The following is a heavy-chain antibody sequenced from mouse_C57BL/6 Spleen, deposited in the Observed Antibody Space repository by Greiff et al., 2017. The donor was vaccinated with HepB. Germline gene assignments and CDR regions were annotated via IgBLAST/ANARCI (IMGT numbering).Heavy chain of an antibody. J-gene: IGHJ1*03. V-gene: IGHV1-64*01. CDR3: ARRPPYYSNYKYFDV. D-gene: IGHD2-5*01. Sequence: VKQRPGQGLEWIGMIHPNSGSTNYNEKFKSKATLTVDKSSSTAYMQLSSLTSEDSAVYYCARRPPYYSNYKYFDVWGTGTTVTVSS. CDR2: IHPNSGST.